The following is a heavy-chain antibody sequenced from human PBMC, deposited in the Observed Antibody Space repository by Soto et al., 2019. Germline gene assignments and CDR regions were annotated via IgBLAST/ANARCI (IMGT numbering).Heavy chain of an antibody. CDR1: GGTFSSYA. CDR3: ARDRASSYSSSWPTFDY. V-gene: IGHV1-69*12. J-gene: IGHJ4*02. Sequence: QVQLVQSGAEVKKPGSSVKVSCKASGGTFSSYAISWVRQAPGQGLEWMGGIIPIFGTANYAQKFQGRVTITADESTSTAYMELSSLRSEDTAVYYCARDRASSYSSSWPTFDYWGQGTLVTVSS. D-gene: IGHD6-13*01. CDR2: IIPIFGTA.